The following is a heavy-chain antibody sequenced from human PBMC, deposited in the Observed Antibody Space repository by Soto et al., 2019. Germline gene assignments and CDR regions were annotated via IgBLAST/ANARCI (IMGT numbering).Heavy chain of an antibody. V-gene: IGHV1-46*01. J-gene: IGHJ3*02. D-gene: IGHD2-8*01. CDR3: ARTFNDPGVFDI. CDR1: GYTFTSYY. CDR2: INPSGGST. Sequence: ASVKVSCKASGYTFTSYYMHWVRQAPGQGLEWMGIINPSGGSTTYAQKFQGRVTMTRDTSTSTVYMELSSLRSEDTAVYYCARTFNDPGVFDIWGQGTMVTVSS.